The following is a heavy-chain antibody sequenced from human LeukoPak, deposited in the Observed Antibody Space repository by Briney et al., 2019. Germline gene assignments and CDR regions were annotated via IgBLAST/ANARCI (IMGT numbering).Heavy chain of an antibody. Sequence: GASVKISCKVSGYTLTQLSMHWVRQAPGKGLEWMGGFDPEDGETIYAQKFQGRVTMTEDTSTDTAYMELSSLRSEDTAVYYCATSRTSIVGATTPYCFAYWGQGTLVTVSS. D-gene: IGHD1-26*01. CDR2: FDPEDGET. J-gene: IGHJ4*02. CDR1: GYTLTQLS. CDR3: ATSRTSIVGATTPYCFAY. V-gene: IGHV1-24*01.